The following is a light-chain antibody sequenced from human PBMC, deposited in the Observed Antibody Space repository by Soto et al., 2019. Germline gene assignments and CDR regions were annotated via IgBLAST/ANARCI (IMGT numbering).Light chain of an antibody. Sequence: QSVLTQPPSASGSPGQSVTISCTGTSSDVGAYNYVSWYQQHPGKAPKLMIYEVNKRPSGLPDRFSGSKSGNTASLSVSGLQAEDEADYYCTSYAGRNNLGVFGTGTNVTVL. J-gene: IGLJ1*01. CDR3: TSYAGRNNLGV. V-gene: IGLV2-8*01. CDR2: EVN. CDR1: SSDVGAYNY.